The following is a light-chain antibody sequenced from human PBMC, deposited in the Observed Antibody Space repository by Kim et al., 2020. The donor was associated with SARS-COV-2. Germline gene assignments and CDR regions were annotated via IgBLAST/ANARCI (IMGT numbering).Light chain of an antibody. J-gene: IGLJ3*02. CDR3: QVWDSSTWV. CDR2: RDT. V-gene: IGLV3-9*01. Sequence: SYELTQPLSVSVALGQTARITCGGNNIVTNTVHWYQQKPGQAPVLVMYRDTNRPSGIPERFSGSNSGNTATLTISRAQSGDEADYSCQVWDSSTWVFGGG. CDR1: NIVTNT.